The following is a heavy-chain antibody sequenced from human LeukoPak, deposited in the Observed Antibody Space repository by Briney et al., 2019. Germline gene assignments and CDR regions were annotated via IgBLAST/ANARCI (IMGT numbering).Heavy chain of an antibody. CDR2: INPSGGST. CDR1: GYTFTSYY. CDR3: ASYRGGSYQGYDY. V-gene: IGHV1-46*01. Sequence: GASVKVSCKASGYTFTSYYVHWVRQAPGQGLEWMGIINPSGGSTSYAQKFQGRVTMTRDMSTKTVYMELSSLRSDDTAVYYCASYRGGSYQGYDYWGQGTLVTVSS. J-gene: IGHJ4*02. D-gene: IGHD1-26*01.